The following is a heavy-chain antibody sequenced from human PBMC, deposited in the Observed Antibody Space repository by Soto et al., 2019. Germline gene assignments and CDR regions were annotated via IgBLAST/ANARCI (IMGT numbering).Heavy chain of an antibody. Sequence: EVQLVESGGGLVQPGGSLRLSCAASGFTFSTYAMSWVRQAPGKGLEWVLAVSGSGRVTNYADSVQGRFTISRDNSKNTLFLQMNSLRAEDTALYFCAKEHGDYYYYGMDVWGQGTTVTVSS. CDR2: VSGSGRVT. V-gene: IGHV3-23*04. J-gene: IGHJ6*02. CDR3: AKEHGDYYYYGMDV. D-gene: IGHD4-17*01. CDR1: GFTFSTYA.